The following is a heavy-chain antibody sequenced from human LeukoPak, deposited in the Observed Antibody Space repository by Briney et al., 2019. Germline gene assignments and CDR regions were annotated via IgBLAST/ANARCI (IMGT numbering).Heavy chain of an antibody. J-gene: IGHJ4*02. D-gene: IGHD2-21*02. CDR1: GFTVCSNS. CDR3: AKKDNCGGYCPPDY. Sequence: PGGSLRLSCAASGFTVCSNSMSWVRQAPGKGLEWVSVIYSGGSTYNADSVKGRFTISRDNSKNTLYLQMNSLRAEDTAVYYCAKKDNCGGYCPPDYWGQGTLVTVSS. V-gene: IGHV3-53*01. CDR2: IYSGGST.